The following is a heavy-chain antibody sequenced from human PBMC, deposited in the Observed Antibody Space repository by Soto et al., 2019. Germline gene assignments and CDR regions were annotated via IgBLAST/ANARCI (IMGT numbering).Heavy chain of an antibody. J-gene: IGHJ4*02. CDR3: ARHSYYYDSSGYYSDY. Sequence: LGESLKISCKGSGYSFTSYWIGWVRQMPGKGLEWMGIIYPGDSDTRYSPSFQGQVTISADKSISTAYLQWSSLKASDTAMYYCARHSYYYDSSGYYSDYWGQGTLVTVSS. D-gene: IGHD3-22*01. V-gene: IGHV5-51*01. CDR2: IYPGDSDT. CDR1: GYSFTSYW.